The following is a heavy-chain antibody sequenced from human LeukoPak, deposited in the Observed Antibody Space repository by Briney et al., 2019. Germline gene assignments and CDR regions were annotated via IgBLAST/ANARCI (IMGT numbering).Heavy chain of an antibody. CDR2: IYYSGST. D-gene: IGHD1-26*01. V-gene: IGHV4-39*07. Sequence: SETLSLTCTVSGGSISSSSYYWGWIRQPPGKGLEWIGSIYYSGSTYYNPSLKSRVTISVDTSKNQFSLKLSSVTAADTAVYYCARGIVGAIAFDYWGQGTLVTVSS. CDR3: ARGIVGAIAFDY. CDR1: GGSISSSSYY. J-gene: IGHJ4*02.